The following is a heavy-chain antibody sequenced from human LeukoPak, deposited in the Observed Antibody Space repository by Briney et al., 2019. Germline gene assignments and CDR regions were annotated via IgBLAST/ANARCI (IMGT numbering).Heavy chain of an antibody. V-gene: IGHV5-10-1*01. Sequence: GESLKISCKGSGYSFTSYWNSWVRQMPGKGLEWMGRIDPSDSYTNYSPSFQGHVTISADKSISTAYLQWSSLKASDTAMYYCARHDVLRYFDWLPPDYWGQGTLVTVSS. J-gene: IGHJ4*02. D-gene: IGHD3-9*01. CDR2: IDPSDSYT. CDR1: GYSFTSYW. CDR3: ARHDVLRYFDWLPPDY.